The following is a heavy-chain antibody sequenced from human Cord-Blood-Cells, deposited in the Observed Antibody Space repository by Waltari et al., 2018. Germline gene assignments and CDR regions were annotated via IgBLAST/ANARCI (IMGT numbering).Heavy chain of an antibody. J-gene: IGHJ4*02. V-gene: IGHV1-8*01. D-gene: IGHD1-26*01. CDR3: ALKLGGWELLLTY. CDR2: MNPNRGNK. Sequence: QVPLVQSGAEVKKPGASVKVSCKASGYTFPSYDTNWVRQATGPGLEWMGWMNPNRGNKGYKQKFQGRVTMTRNTSISTAYMELSSLRSEDTAVYYGALKLGGWELLLTYWGQGTLVTVSS. CDR1: GYTFPSYD.